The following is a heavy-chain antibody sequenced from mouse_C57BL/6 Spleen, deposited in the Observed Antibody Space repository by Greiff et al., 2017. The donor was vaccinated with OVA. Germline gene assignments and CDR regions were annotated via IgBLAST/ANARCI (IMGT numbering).Heavy chain of an antibody. CDR1: GYTFTSYW. V-gene: IGHV1-52*01. D-gene: IGHD1-1*01. Sequence: QVQLQQPGAELVRPGSSVKLSCKASGYTFTSYWMHWVKQRPIQGLEWIGNIDPSDSETHYNQKFKDKATLTVDKSSSTAYMQLSSLTSEDTAVYSFARPYYYGSSYGYFDVWGTGTTVTVSS. J-gene: IGHJ1*03. CDR3: ARPYYYGSSYGYFDV. CDR2: IDPSDSET.